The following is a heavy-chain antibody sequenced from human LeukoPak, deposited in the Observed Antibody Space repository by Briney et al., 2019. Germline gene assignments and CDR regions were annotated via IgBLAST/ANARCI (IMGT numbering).Heavy chain of an antibody. V-gene: IGHV1-3*01. D-gene: IGHD3-10*01. J-gene: IGHJ4*02. Sequence: ASVKVSCEASGYTFTSYAMHWVRQAPGQRLEWMGWINAGNGNTKYSQKFQGRVTITRDTSASTAYMELSSLRSEDTAVYYCARGGAGSYYSAVDYWGQGTLVTVSS. CDR3: ARGGAGSYYSAVDY. CDR1: GYTFTSYA. CDR2: INAGNGNT.